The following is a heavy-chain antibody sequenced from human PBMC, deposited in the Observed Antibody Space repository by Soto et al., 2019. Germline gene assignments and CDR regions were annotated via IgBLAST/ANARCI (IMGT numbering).Heavy chain of an antibody. D-gene: IGHD3-22*01. CDR3: AWGDSDYYDSSGYYELDY. J-gene: IGHJ4*02. CDR2: IIPIFGTA. Sequence: QVQLVQSGAEVKKPGSSVKVSCKASGCTFSSYAISWVRQAPGQGLEWMGGIIPIFGTANYAQKFQGRVTITADESTSTAYMELRSLRSEDTAVYYCAWGDSDYYDSSGYYELDYWGQGTLVTVSS. V-gene: IGHV1-69*01. CDR1: GCTFSSYA.